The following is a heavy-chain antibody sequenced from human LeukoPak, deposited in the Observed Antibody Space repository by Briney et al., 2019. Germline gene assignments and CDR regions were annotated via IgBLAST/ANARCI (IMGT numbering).Heavy chain of an antibody. CDR3: ASGYYDISGYYDDAFDI. Sequence: ASVKVSCKASGGTFSSYAISWVRQAPGQGLEWMGRIIPIFGTVNYAQKFQGRVAITTDESTSTAYMELSSLRSEDTAVYYCASGYYDISGYYDDAFDICGQGKMVTVSS. D-gene: IGHD3-22*01. CDR2: IIPIFGTV. J-gene: IGHJ3*02. V-gene: IGHV1-69*05. CDR1: GGTFSSYA.